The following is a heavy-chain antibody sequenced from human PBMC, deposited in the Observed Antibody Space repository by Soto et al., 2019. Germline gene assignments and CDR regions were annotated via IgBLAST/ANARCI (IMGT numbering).Heavy chain of an antibody. CDR3: ARDSGSCISNECKGDSFDI. CDR2: IKKDGSEK. Sequence: EVQLVESGGGLVQPGGSLRLSCAASGFTFSRHWMSWVRQAPGKRLEWVAKIKKDGSEKYHVDSVKGRFTISRDNTKNSLYLERNSLGAEDTAVYYCARDSGSCISNECKGDSFDIWGQGTMVTVSS. D-gene: IGHD2-2*01. J-gene: IGHJ3*02. CDR1: GFTFSRHW. V-gene: IGHV3-7*01.